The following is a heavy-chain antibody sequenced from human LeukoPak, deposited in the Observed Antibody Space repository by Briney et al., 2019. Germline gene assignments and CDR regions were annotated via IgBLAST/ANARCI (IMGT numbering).Heavy chain of an antibody. Sequence: ASETLSLTCTVSGGSISSSSCYWGWIRQPPGKGLEWIGSIYYSGTTYYNRSLKSRVTISVDTSKNQFSLKLSSVTAADTAVYYCARRAREFGWVFDYWGQGTLVTVSS. CDR2: IYYSGTT. D-gene: IGHD3-10*01. CDR1: GGSISSSSCY. V-gene: IGHV4-39*01. CDR3: ARRAREFGWVFDY. J-gene: IGHJ4*02.